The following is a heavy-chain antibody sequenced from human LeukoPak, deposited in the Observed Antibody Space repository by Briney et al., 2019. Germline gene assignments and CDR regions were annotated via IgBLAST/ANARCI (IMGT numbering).Heavy chain of an antibody. V-gene: IGHV4-30-4*01. J-gene: IGHJ4*02. Sequence: SETLSLTCTVSDGSISGDNYYWSWIRQPPGKGLEWIGYIYNGGTTYYNPSLKSRVIISVDTSKNQFSLKLKSVTAADTAMYYCARGARFFAYYDYWGQGTLVTVSS. CDR2: IYNGGTT. CDR3: ARGARFFAYYDY. CDR1: DGSISGDNYY. D-gene: IGHD2-21*01.